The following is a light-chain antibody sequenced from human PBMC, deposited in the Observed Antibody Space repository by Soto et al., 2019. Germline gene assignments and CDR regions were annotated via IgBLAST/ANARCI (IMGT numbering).Light chain of an antibody. CDR2: DDN. CDR1: SSNIGAGYD. CDR3: QSYDSSLSGYV. V-gene: IGLV1-40*01. Sequence: HSVLTLPPSVSGAPGQRVTMSCTGSSSNIGAGYDLHWYRQLPGTAPKLLIYDDNTRPSGVPDRFSGSKSGTSASLAISGLQAEDEADYYCQSYDSSLSGYVFGTGTKVTVL. J-gene: IGLJ1*01.